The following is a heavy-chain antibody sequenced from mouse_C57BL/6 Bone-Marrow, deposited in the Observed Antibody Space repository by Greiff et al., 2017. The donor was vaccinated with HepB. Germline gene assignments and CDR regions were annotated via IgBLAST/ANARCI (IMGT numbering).Heavy chain of an antibody. CDR3: ARAFYDYYWYFDV. V-gene: IGHV5-4*01. CDR2: ISDGGSYT. J-gene: IGHJ1*03. CDR1: GFTFSSYA. Sequence: DVQLVESGGGLVKPGGSLKLSCAASGFTFSSYAMSWVRQTPEKRLEWVATISDGGSYTYYPDNVKGRFTISRDNAKNNLYLQMSHLKSEDTAMYYCARAFYDYYWYFDVWGTGTTVTVSS. D-gene: IGHD2-4*01.